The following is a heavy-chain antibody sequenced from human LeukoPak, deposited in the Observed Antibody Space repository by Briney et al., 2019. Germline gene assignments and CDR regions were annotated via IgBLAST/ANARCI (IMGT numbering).Heavy chain of an antibody. CDR1: GFTFSNAW. CDR3: TTYDFWSGYFSFDI. Sequence: GGSLRLSCAVSGFTFSNAWMSWVRQAPGKGLEWLGRIKSKTDGGTTDYAAPVKGRFTISRDGSKNALYPQMNGLRSEDTAVYYCTTYDFWSGYFSFDIWGQGTKVTVSS. V-gene: IGHV3-15*01. D-gene: IGHD3-3*01. CDR2: IKSKTDGGTT. J-gene: IGHJ3*02.